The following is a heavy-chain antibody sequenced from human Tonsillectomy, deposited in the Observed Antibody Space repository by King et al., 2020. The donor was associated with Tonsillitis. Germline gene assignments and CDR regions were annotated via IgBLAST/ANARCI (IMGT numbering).Heavy chain of an antibody. CDR1: GGTFSGYY. J-gene: IGHJ4*02. CDR3: ARGDTYYYDSSGYQRGFDY. D-gene: IGHD3-22*01. V-gene: IGHV4-34*01. Sequence: VQLQQWGAGLLKPSETLSLTCAVYGGTFSGYYWSWIRQPPGKGLEWIGEINHSGSTNYNPSRKSRVTIAVDTTKNQFSLKLSSVTAADTAVYYCARGDTYYYDSSGYQRGFDYWGQGTLVTVSS. CDR2: INHSGST.